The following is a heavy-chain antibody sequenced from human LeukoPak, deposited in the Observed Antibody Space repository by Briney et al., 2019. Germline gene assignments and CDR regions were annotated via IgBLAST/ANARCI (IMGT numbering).Heavy chain of an antibody. Sequence: GGSLRLSCAASGFTFNSYAMSWVRQAPGKGLEWVSGISGSGGSTHYADSVKGRFTISRDNSKNTLYLQMNSLRAEDTALYCCAKDPVFGYSSSKYYFGYWGQGTLVTVSS. V-gene: IGHV3-23*01. CDR3: AKDPVFGYSSSKYYFGY. CDR1: GFTFNSYA. CDR2: ISGSGGST. D-gene: IGHD6-13*01. J-gene: IGHJ4*02.